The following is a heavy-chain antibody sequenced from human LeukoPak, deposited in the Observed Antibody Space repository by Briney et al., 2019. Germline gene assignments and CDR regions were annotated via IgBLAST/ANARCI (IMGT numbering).Heavy chain of an antibody. Sequence: SETLSLTCTVSGGSISSGGYYWSWIRQHPGKGLEWIGYIYYSGSTYYNPSLRSRVTISVDTSKNQFSLKLSSVTAADTAVYYCARVSGHITYVDFWGQGTLVTVSS. CDR2: IYYSGST. D-gene: IGHD3-10*01. CDR3: ARVSGHITYVDF. CDR1: GGSISSGGYY. J-gene: IGHJ4*02. V-gene: IGHV4-31*03.